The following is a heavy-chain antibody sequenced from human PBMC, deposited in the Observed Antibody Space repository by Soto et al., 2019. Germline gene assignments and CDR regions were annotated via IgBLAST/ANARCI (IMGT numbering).Heavy chain of an antibody. D-gene: IGHD5-18*01. CDR3: ARPIYVDAAMVADAFDI. J-gene: IGHJ3*02. CDR2: IIPIFGTA. CDR1: GGTFSSYA. Sequence: SVKVSCKASGGTFSSYAISWVRQAPGQGLEWMGGIIPIFGTANYAQKFQGGVTITADESTSTAYMELSSLRSEDTAVYYCARPIYVDAAMVADAFDIWGQGTMVTVSS. V-gene: IGHV1-69*13.